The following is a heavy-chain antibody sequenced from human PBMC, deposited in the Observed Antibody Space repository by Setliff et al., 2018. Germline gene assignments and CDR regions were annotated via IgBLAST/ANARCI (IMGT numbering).Heavy chain of an antibody. V-gene: IGHV1-18*01. CDR2: ISAYNGNI. D-gene: IGHD2-15*01. Sequence: ASVKVSCKASGYTFSTYGIAWVRQAPGQGLEWMGWISAYNGNINYAQKFQGRVTMTTDTYTSTANMELRSLRSDDTAVYYCTRGPKDFVVLAAAACFDFWGQGTLVTVSS. J-gene: IGHJ4*02. CDR3: TRGPKDFVVLAAAACFDF. CDR1: GYTFSTYG.